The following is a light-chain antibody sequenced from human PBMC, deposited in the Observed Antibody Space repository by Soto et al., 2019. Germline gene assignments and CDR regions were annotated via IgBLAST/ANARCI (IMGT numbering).Light chain of an antibody. V-gene: IGKV3-15*01. CDR2: GAS. J-gene: IGKJ1*01. Sequence: EIVMTQSPATLSVSPGERATLSCRASQSVSNFLAWYQQKPGQAPRLLIYGASTRATGIPARFSGRGSGTEFLLTISSLQSEDFAVYYCHQYDDWPETFGQGTKVDIK. CDR1: QSVSNF. CDR3: HQYDDWPET.